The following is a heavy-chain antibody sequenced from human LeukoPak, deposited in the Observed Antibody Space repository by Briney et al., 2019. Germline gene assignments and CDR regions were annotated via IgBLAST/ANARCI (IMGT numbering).Heavy chain of an antibody. CDR1: GGSISFHH. Sequence: PSETLSLTCTVSGGSISFHHWSWIRQPPGKGLEWIGYIHLSGSTYYDPSLRSRVTISGDTSKNQFSLRLNSVTAADTAVYYCARGGVWYFDLWGRGTLVTVSS. V-gene: IGHV4-59*11. J-gene: IGHJ2*01. CDR3: ARGGVWYFDL. D-gene: IGHD3-16*01. CDR2: IHLSGST.